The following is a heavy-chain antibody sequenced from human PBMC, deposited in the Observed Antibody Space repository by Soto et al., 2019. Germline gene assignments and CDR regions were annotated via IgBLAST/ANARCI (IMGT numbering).Heavy chain of an antibody. CDR3: ARDVVATIRGDHYFDY. CDR2: IYYSGST. CDR1: GGSISSGDYY. D-gene: IGHD5-12*01. J-gene: IGHJ4*02. V-gene: IGHV4-30-4*01. Sequence: QVQLQESGPGLVKPSQTLSLTCTVSGGSISSGDYYWNWIRQPPGKGLEWIGYIYYSGSTDYNPSLQSRVTISVDTSKNPVSLKLSSVTAADTAVYYCARDVVATIRGDHYFDYWGQGALVTVSS.